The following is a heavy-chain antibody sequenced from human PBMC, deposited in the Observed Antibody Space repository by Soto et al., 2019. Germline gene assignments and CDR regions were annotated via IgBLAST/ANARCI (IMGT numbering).Heavy chain of an antibody. CDR1: GGSFSGYY. D-gene: IGHD2-2*01. J-gene: IGHJ6*03. V-gene: IGHV4-34*01. CDR3: ARGTIVVVPAAMLGYYYYYMDV. CDR2: INHSGST. Sequence: QVQLQQWGAGLLKPSETLSLTCAVYGGSFSGYYWGWIRQPPGKGLEWIGEINHSGSTNYNPSLKSRVNISVDTSKNQFSLKLSSVTAADTAVYYCARGTIVVVPAAMLGYYYYYMDVWGKGTTVTVSS.